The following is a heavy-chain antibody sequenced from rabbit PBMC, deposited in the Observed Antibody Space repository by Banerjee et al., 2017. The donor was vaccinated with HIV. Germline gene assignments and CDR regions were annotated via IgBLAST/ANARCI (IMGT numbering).Heavy chain of an antibody. Sequence: QEQLVESGGGLVTLGGSLKLTCKASGIDLSSSFWISWVRQTPGKGLEWIGCIYSSSGSTWYASWVNGRFTISKISSTTVTLQMTSLTAADTATYFCARDRDGTGESSFDFWGPGTLVTVS. CDR2: IYSSSGST. D-gene: IGHD7-1*01. J-gene: IGHJ6*01. CDR3: ARDRDGTGESSFDF. CDR1: GIDLSSSFW. V-gene: IGHV1S45*01.